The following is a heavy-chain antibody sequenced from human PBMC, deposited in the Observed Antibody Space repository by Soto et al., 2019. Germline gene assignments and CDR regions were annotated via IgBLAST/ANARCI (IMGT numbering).Heavy chain of an antibody. Sequence: QVQLVLSGAEEKKPGASVKVSCKASGYTFTSYAMHWVRQAPGQRLEWMGWINAGNGNTKYSQKFQGRVTITRDTSASTAYMDLSSLRSEDTAVYFCERGITLPTPLDYWGQVTLGTVSS. CDR3: ERGITLPTPLDY. V-gene: IGHV1-3*05. CDR1: GYTFTSYA. CDR2: INAGNGNT. D-gene: IGHD1-20*01. J-gene: IGHJ4*02.